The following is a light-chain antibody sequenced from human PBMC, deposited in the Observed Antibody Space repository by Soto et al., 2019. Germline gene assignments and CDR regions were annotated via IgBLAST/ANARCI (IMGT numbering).Light chain of an antibody. CDR2: EGS. V-gene: IGLV2-23*03. CDR3: CSYAGSRTFGAI. CDR1: NSDVGSYNL. Sequence: QSALTQPASVSGSPGQSITISCTGSNSDVGSYNLVSWYQQHPGEPPKLIIYEGSKRPSGVSNRFSAAKSDNTASLTISGLQAEYEADYYCCSYAGSRTFGAIFGGGTKVTVL. J-gene: IGLJ2*01.